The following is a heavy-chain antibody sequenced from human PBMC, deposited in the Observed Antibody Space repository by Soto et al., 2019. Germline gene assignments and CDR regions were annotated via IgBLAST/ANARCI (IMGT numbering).Heavy chain of an antibody. CDR1: GGSISSYY. V-gene: IGHV4-59*01. Sequence: SETLSLTCTVSGGSISSYYWGWIRQPPGKGLEWIGYIYYSGSTNYNPSLKSRVTISVDTSKNQFSLKLSSVTAADTAVYYCARGRKRVGCTNGVCYTGYYYYYGMDVWGQGTTVTVSS. CDR3: ARGRKRVGCTNGVCYTGYYYYYGMDV. CDR2: IYYSGST. J-gene: IGHJ6*02. D-gene: IGHD2-8*01.